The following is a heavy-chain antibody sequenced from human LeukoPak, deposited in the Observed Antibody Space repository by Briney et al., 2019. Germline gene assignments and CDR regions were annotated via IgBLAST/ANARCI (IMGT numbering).Heavy chain of an antibody. CDR1: GFTFSDYY. CDR3: ARDRDGYNSFDY. Sequence: GGSLRLSCAASGFTFSDYYMSWISQAPGKGLEWVSYISSSSSYTNYVDSVKGRFTISRDNAKNSLYLQMNSLRAEDTAVYYCARDRDGYNSFDYWGQGTLVTVSS. D-gene: IGHD5-24*01. CDR2: ISSSSSYT. V-gene: IGHV3-11*05. J-gene: IGHJ4*02.